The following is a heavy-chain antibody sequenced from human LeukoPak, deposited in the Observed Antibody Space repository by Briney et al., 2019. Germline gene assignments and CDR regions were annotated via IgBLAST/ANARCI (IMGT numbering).Heavy chain of an antibody. CDR2: VSGSGGST. CDR1: GFTFSSYA. CDR3: AKDLPRLLWFGELLSYYYYYGMDV. Sequence: GGSLRLSCAASGFTFSSYAMSWVRQAPGKGLEWVSAVSGSGGSTYYADSVKGRFTISRDNSKNTLYLQMNSLRAEDTAVYYCAKDLPRLLWFGELLSYYYYYGMDVWGQGTTVTVSS. J-gene: IGHJ6*02. V-gene: IGHV3-23*01. D-gene: IGHD3-10*01.